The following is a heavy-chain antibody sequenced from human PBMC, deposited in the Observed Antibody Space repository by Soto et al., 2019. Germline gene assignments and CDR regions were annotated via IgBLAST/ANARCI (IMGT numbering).Heavy chain of an antibody. CDR2: IIPILGIA. D-gene: IGHD3-22*01. CDR3: ARGREYYYDSSGYYPDY. J-gene: IGHJ4*02. Sequence: SVKVSCKASGGTFSSYTISWVRQAPGQGLEWMGRIIPILGIANYAQKFQGRVTITADKSTSTAYMELSSLRSEDTAVYYCARGREYYYDSSGYYPDYWGQGTLVTSPQ. V-gene: IGHV1-69*02. CDR1: GGTFSSYT.